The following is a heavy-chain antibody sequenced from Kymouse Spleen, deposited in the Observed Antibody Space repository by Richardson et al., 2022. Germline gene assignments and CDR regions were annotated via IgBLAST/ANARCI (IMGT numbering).Heavy chain of an antibody. V-gene: IGHV4-39*01. D-gene: IGHD1-26*01. CDR3: ARRGIVGATEFDY. Sequence: QLQLQESGPGLVKPSETLSLTCTVSGGSISSSSYYWGWIRQPPGKGLEWIGSIYYSGSTYYNPSLKSRVTISVDTSKNQFSLKLSSVTAADTAVYYCARRGIVGATEFDYWGQGTLVTVSS. CDR2: IYYSGST. J-gene: IGHJ4*02. CDR1: GGSISSSSYY.